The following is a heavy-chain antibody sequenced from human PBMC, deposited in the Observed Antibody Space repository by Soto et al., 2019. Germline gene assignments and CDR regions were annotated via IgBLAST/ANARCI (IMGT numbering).Heavy chain of an antibody. CDR2: IFSGGST. V-gene: IGHV3-53*04. Sequence: EVQLVESGGGLVQPGGSLRLSCAASGFTVSSNYRSWVRQAPGKGLEWVSVIFSGGSTYYADSVKGRFTISRHNAKNTLYLQMNSLRAEDTAVYDCAAPRLGYWGQGTLVTVSS. CDR1: GFTVSSNY. CDR3: AAPRLGY. J-gene: IGHJ4*02.